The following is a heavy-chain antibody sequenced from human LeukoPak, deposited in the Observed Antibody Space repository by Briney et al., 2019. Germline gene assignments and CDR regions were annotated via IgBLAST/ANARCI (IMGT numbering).Heavy chain of an antibody. CDR3: ARNRYCGGDFYPWDFHY. D-gene: IGHD2-21*02. Sequence: GGSPRLSCAASGFTFSSYCMNWVRQAPGKGLEWVSSITESSTYIYYADSVKGRFTISRDNAKNSVYLQMNSLRAEDTAVYYCARNRYCGGDFYPWDFHYWGQGTPVTVSS. CDR1: GFTFSSYC. J-gene: IGHJ4*02. V-gene: IGHV3-21*01. CDR2: ITESSTYI.